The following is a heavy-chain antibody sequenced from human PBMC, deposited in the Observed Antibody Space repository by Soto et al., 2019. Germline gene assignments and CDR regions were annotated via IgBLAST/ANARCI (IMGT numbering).Heavy chain of an antibody. CDR2: INWNSNSL. V-gene: IGHV3-20*04. CDR3: ARGISDYEHYFYT. D-gene: IGHD5-12*01. Sequence: EVQLVESGGGVVRPGGSLRLSCAASGFNFDDYGMSWVRQVPGKGLEWVSGINWNSNSLGYADSVKGRFTVSRDNLQNSLYLEMTSRRAADTAFYYCARGISDYEHYFYTWGQGTLVTVS. CDR1: GFNFDDYG. J-gene: IGHJ4*02.